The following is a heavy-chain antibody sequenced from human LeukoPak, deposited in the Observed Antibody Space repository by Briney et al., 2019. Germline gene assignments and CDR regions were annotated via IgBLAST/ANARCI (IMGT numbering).Heavy chain of an antibody. V-gene: IGHV4-59*08. J-gene: IGHJ3*02. CDR2: ISYSGSS. D-gene: IGHD7-27*01. CDR1: GDSISSYY. CDR3: ARNWGSYAFDI. Sequence: SEALSLTCTVSGDSISSYYWSWIRQPPAKGLKWIAYISYSGSSNYNPSLKSRVTISVDRSENQFSLRLSSVTAADTAVYYCARNWGSYAFDIWGQGAMVSVSS.